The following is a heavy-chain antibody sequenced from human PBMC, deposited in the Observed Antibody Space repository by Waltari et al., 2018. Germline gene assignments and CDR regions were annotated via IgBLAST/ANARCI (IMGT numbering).Heavy chain of an antibody. V-gene: IGHV3-48*01. D-gene: IGHD6-19*01. CDR3: AREVPGSGWYYFDY. Sequence: EVQLVESGGGLVQPGGSLRLSCAASGFTFSSYSMNWVRQAPGKGLEWVSYISSSSSTIYYADSVKGRFTISRDNAKNSLYLQMNSLRAEDTAVYYCAREVPGSGWYYFDYWGQGTLVTV. J-gene: IGHJ4*02. CDR1: GFTFSSYS. CDR2: ISSSSSTI.